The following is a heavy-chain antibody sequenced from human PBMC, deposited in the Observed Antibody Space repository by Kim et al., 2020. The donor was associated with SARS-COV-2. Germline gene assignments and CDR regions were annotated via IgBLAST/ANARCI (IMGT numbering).Heavy chain of an antibody. CDR2: IYYSGST. D-gene: IGHD6-13*01. Sequence: SETLSLTCTVSGGSISSSSYYWGWIRQPPGKGLEWIGSIYYSGSTYYNPSLKSRVTISVDTSKNQFSLKLSSVTAADTAVYYRARRAAGIGLYWYFDLWG. CDR1: GGSISSSSYY. J-gene: IGHJ2*01. V-gene: IGHV4-39*01. CDR3: ARRAAGIGLYWYFDL.